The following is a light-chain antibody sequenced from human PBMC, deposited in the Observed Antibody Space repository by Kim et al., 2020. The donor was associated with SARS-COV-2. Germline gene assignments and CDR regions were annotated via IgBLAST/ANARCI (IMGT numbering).Light chain of an antibody. CDR1: SLRSYY. CDR3: NSRDSNDNVV. J-gene: IGLJ2*01. Sequence: SSELTQDPAVSVALGQTVRITCPGDSLRSYYATWYQQKPGQAPILVIYGKNNRPSGIPDRFSASSSGNTASLTITGTQAGDEADYYCNSRDSNDNVVFGG. V-gene: IGLV3-19*01. CDR2: GKN.